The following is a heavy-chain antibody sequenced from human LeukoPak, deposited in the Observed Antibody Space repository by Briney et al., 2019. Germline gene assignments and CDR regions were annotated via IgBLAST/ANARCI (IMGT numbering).Heavy chain of an antibody. Sequence: PGGSLRLSCAASGFTFSSYDMHWVRQATGKGLEWVSAIGTAGDTYYPGSVKGRFPISRENAKNSLYLQMNSLRAGDTAVYYCARGAWNYYGSGSYYNFDYWGQGTLVTVSS. V-gene: IGHV3-13*04. CDR2: IGTAGDT. CDR1: GFTFSSYD. J-gene: IGHJ4*02. CDR3: ARGAWNYYGSGSYYNFDY. D-gene: IGHD3-10*01.